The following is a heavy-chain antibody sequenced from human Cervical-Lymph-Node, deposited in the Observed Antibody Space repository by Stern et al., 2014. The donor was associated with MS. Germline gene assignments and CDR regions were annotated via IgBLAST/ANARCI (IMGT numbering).Heavy chain of an antibody. CDR3: ARLTETTEFDY. V-gene: IGHV4-61*02. D-gene: IGHD4-11*01. J-gene: IGHJ4*02. Sequence: QLQLQESGPGLVKPSQTLSLTCTVSGGSISSGSYYWSWIRQPAGKGLEWIGRIYTSGSTNYNPSLKSRVTISVDTSQNQFSLNLNSVTAADTAIYYCARLTETTEFDYWGQGALVTVSS. CDR2: IYTSGST. CDR1: GGSISSGSYY.